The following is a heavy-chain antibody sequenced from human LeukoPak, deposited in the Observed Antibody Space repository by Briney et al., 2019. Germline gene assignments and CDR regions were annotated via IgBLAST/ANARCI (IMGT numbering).Heavy chain of an antibody. V-gene: IGHV3-7*01. J-gene: IGHJ4*02. CDR2: IKEDGSES. CDR1: GLTFSNYW. D-gene: IGHD6-19*01. Sequence: GGSLRLSCAASGLTFSNYWMSWVRQAPGKGLEWVANIKEDGSESYYVHSVKGRFTISRDNARNSLYLQMNGLRAEDTAVYYCASDMFSSGLWWGQGTLVTVSS. CDR3: ASDMFSSGLW.